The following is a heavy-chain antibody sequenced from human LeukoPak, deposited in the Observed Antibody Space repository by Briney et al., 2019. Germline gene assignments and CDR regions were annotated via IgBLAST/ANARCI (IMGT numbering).Heavy chain of an antibody. CDR1: GFTFSSYW. CDR2: IKQDGSEK. CDR3: AREAAWGNWYFDL. V-gene: IGHV3-7*01. Sequence: GGSPRLSCAASGFTFSSYWMSWVRQAPGKGLEWVANIKQDGSEKYYADAVKGRFTLSRDNPMNTHFLEMNSPRDEDTAVYYCAREAAWGNWYFDLWGRGTLVTVSS. D-gene: IGHD7-27*01. J-gene: IGHJ2*01.